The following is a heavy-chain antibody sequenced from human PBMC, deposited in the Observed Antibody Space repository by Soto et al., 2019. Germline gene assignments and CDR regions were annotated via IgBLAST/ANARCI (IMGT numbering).Heavy chain of an antibody. CDR3: TRVWRGYGMDV. D-gene: IGHD2-21*01. Sequence: GGSLRLSCTASGFTFGDYAMRWVRQAPGKGLEWVGFIRSKAYGGTTEYAASVKGRFTISRDDSKSIAYLQMNSLKTEDTAVYYCTRVWRGYGMDVWGQGTTVTVSS. J-gene: IGHJ6*02. V-gene: IGHV3-49*04. CDR2: IRSKAYGGTT. CDR1: GFTFGDYA.